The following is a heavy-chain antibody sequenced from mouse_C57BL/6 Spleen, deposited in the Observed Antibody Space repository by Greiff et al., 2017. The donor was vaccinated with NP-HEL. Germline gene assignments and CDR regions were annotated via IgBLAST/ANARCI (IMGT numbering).Heavy chain of an antibody. D-gene: IGHD2-3*01. Sequence: EVKLMESGGGLVQPGGSLKLSCAASGFTFSDYYMYWVRQTPEKRLEWVAYISNGGGSTYYPDTVKGRFTISRDNAKNTLYLQMSRLKSEDTAMYYCARQRDGYYVRGAMDYWGQGTSVTVSS. J-gene: IGHJ4*01. V-gene: IGHV5-12*01. CDR2: ISNGGGST. CDR1: GFTFSDYY. CDR3: ARQRDGYYVRGAMDY.